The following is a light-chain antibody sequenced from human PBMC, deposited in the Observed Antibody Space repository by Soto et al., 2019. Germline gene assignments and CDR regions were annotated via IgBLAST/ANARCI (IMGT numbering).Light chain of an antibody. CDR1: SSNIGANYD. CDR2: GNN. Sequence: QSVLTQPPSVSGAPGQRVTISCTGSSSNIGANYDVLWYQQLPGTAPKLLIYGNNNRPSGVPDRFSVSKSGTSASLAITGLQAEDEADYYCQSYDNSLSGSYVFGTGTKVTVL. J-gene: IGLJ1*01. V-gene: IGLV1-40*01. CDR3: QSYDNSLSGSYV.